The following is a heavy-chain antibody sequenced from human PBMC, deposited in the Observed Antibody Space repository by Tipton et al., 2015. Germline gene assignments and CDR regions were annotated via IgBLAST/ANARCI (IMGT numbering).Heavy chain of an antibody. J-gene: IGHJ4*02. CDR3: ARGAVRDGDSRKSTIDY. D-gene: IGHD2-21*01. CDR1: GGSTTSHY. V-gene: IGHV4-59*11. CDR2: NSYSGGA. Sequence: TLSLTCTVSGGSTTSHYWSWIRQPPGKGLEWIGYNSYSGGANYDSSLRSRVTISVDTSNNHFSLKLSSVTAADTAVYYCARGAVRDGDSRKSTIDYWGQGTLVTVSS.